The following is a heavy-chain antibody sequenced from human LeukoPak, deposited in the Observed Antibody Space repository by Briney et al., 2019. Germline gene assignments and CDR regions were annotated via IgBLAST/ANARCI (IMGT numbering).Heavy chain of an antibody. CDR1: GYTFTGYY. CDR3: ARVKGDSGGCYDPNSFDY. Sequence: ASVKVSCKASGYTFTGYYMHWVRQAPGQGLEWMGGIIPIFGTANYAQKFQGRVTITADESTSTAYMELSSLRSEDTAVYYCARVKGDSGGCYDPNSFDYWGQGTLVTVSS. D-gene: IGHD2-2*01. CDR2: IIPIFGTA. V-gene: IGHV1-69*13. J-gene: IGHJ4*02.